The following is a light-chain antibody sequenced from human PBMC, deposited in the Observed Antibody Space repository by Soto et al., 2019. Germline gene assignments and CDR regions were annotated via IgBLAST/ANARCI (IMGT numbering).Light chain of an antibody. CDR1: QSVSSTY. J-gene: IGKJ1*01. Sequence: EIVLTQSPDTLSLSPGERATLSCRASQSVSSTYLAWYQQKPGQAPRLLIYGVSSRATGIPDRFSASGSGADFTLTISRLEPEDFAVYYSQQYSRSPWTFGQGTKVDIK. CDR2: GVS. CDR3: QQYSRSPWT. V-gene: IGKV3-20*01.